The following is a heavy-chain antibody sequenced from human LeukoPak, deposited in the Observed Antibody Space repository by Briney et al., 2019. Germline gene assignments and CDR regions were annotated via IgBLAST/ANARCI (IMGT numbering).Heavy chain of an antibody. CDR1: GFTFSSYG. V-gene: IGHV3-33*06. D-gene: IGHD1-26*01. J-gene: IGHJ4*02. CDR2: IWYDGSNK. Sequence: GGSLRLSCAASGFTFSSYGMHWVRQAPGKGLEWVAVIWYDGSNKYYADSVKGRFTISRDNSKNTLYLQMNSLRAEDTAVYYCAKGGKWELRAGLDYWGQGTLVTVSS. CDR3: AKGGKWELRAGLDY.